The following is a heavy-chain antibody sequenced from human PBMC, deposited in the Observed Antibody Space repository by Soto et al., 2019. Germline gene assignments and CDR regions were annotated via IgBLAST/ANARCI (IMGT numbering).Heavy chain of an antibody. CDR2: IYYSGST. Sequence: PSETLSLTCTVPGGSISSYYWSWIRQPPGKGLEWIGYIYYSGSTNYNPSLKSRVTISVDTSKNQFSLKLSSVTAADTAVYYCARAYGYYFDYWGQGTLVTVSS. CDR1: GGSISSYY. D-gene: IGHD2-21*01. J-gene: IGHJ4*02. CDR3: ARAYGYYFDY. V-gene: IGHV4-59*08.